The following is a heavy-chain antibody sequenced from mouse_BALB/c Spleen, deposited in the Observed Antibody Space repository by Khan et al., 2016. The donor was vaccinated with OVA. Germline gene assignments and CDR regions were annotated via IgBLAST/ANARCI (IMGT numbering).Heavy chain of an antibody. V-gene: IGHV2-6-1*01. J-gene: IGHJ4*01. CDR1: GFLLTNYG. CDR2: IWSDGTT. CDR3: ARQPYYHYNIMDY. D-gene: IGHD2-10*01. Sequence: QVQLKESGPGLAAPSQSLSITCTISGFLLTNYGVHWVRQPPGKGLEWLVVIWSDGTTTYNSALKSRLTITKDNSQSQVFLKMNSLQTDDTAIYFCARQPYYHYNIMDYWGQGTSVTVSS.